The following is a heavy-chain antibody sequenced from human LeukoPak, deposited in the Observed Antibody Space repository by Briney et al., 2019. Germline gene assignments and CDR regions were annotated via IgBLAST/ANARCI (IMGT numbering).Heavy chain of an antibody. CDR3: AGGANYDYVWGSYRQGAFDI. CDR2: IYYSGST. Sequence: SGTLSLTCTVSGGSISSYYWSWIRQPPGKGLEWIGYIYYSGSTNYNPSLKSRVTISVDTSKNQFSLKLSSVTAADTAVYYCAGGANYDYVWGSYRQGAFDIWGQGTMVTVSS. CDR1: GGSISSYY. V-gene: IGHV4-59*01. J-gene: IGHJ3*02. D-gene: IGHD3-16*02.